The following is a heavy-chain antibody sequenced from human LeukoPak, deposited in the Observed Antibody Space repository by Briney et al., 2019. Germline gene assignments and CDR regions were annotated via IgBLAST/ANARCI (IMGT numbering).Heavy chain of an antibody. D-gene: IGHD3-22*01. CDR2: ISWNSDTR. V-gene: IGHV3-9*01. CDR1: GFTFDDYA. J-gene: IGHJ5*02. Sequence: GGSLRLSCAVSGFTFDDYAMHWVRQVPGKGLEWVAGISWNSDTRGYVDSVKGRFTISRDNARNSLYLQMNSLRGEDTAVYYCARDTVGYSSGWFDQWGQGTLVTVSS. CDR3: ARDTVGYSSGWFDQ.